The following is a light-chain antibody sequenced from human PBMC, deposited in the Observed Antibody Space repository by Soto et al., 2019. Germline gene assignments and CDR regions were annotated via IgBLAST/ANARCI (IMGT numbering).Light chain of an antibody. Sequence: EIVMTQSPATLSVSPGERATLSCRASQSVRSNLAWYQQKPGQAPRLLIYGASTRATGMPARFSGSGSGTEFILTISSLQSEDFATYYCQQLNTFPRTFGPGTKVDIK. V-gene: IGKV3-15*01. J-gene: IGKJ3*01. CDR1: QSVRSN. CDR2: GAS. CDR3: QQLNTFPRT.